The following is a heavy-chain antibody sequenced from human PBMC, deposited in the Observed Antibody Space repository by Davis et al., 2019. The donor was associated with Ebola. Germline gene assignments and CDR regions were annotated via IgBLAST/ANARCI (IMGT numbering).Heavy chain of an antibody. D-gene: IGHD6-19*01. Sequence: MPSETLSLTCDVHGGSFNRYYWSWIRQSPGKGLEWIGEINHSGSTNYNPSLKSRVTISVDTSKNQFSLKLSSVTAADTAVYYCARGGAVAGPWGQGTLVTVSS. CDR3: ARGGAVAGP. CDR1: GGSFNRYY. J-gene: IGHJ5*02. CDR2: INHSGST. V-gene: IGHV4-34*01.